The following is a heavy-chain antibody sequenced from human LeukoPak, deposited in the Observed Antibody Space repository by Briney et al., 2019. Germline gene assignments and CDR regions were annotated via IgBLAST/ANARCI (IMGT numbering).Heavy chain of an antibody. Sequence: ASVKVSCKASGYTFTSYGISWVRQATGQGLEWMGWMNPNSGNTGYAQKFQGRVTMTRNTSISTAYMELSSLRSEDTAVYYCARGLLLWFGELLGYWGQGTLVTVSS. CDR3: ARGLLLWFGELLGY. V-gene: IGHV1-8*02. CDR2: MNPNSGNT. CDR1: GYTFTSYG. D-gene: IGHD3-10*01. J-gene: IGHJ4*02.